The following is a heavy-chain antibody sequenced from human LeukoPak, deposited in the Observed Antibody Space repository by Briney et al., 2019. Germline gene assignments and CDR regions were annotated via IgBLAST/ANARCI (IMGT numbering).Heavy chain of an antibody. CDR3: ARGGEIQLWLRGGYNWFDP. CDR1: GYTFTSYY. Sequence: ASVKVSCKASGYTFTSYYMRWVRQAPGQGLEWMGIINPSGGSTSYAQKFQGRVTMTRDTSTSTVYMELSSLRSEDTAVYYCARGGEIQLWLRGGYNWFDPWGQGTLVTVSS. V-gene: IGHV1-46*01. D-gene: IGHD5-18*01. J-gene: IGHJ5*02. CDR2: INPSGGST.